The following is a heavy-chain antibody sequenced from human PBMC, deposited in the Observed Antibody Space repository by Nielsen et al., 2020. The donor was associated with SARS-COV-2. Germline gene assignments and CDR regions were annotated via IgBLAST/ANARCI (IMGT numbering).Heavy chain of an antibody. Sequence: GGSLRLSCAASGFTFSSYAMSWVRQAPGKGLEWVSAISGSGGSTYYADSVKGRFTISRDNSKNTLYLQMNSLRAEDTAVYYCAKDYGDYVSHNWYFDLWGRGTLVTVSS. J-gene: IGHJ2*01. D-gene: IGHD4-17*01. CDR1: GFTFSSYA. CDR3: AKDYGDYVSHNWYFDL. V-gene: IGHV3-23*01. CDR2: ISGSGGST.